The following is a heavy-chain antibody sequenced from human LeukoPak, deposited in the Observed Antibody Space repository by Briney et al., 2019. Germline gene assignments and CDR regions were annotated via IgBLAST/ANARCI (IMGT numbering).Heavy chain of an antibody. J-gene: IGHJ4*02. CDR1: GFTFSSYG. D-gene: IGHD3-22*01. CDR3: ARIAYYYDSSGPFDY. CDR2: IWYDGSNK. Sequence: GRSLRLSCAASGFTFSSYGMHWVRQAPGKGLEWVAVIWYDGSNKYYGDSVKGRFTISRDNSKNTLYLQMNSLRAEDTAVYYCARIAYYYDSSGPFDYWGQGTLVTVSS. V-gene: IGHV3-33*01.